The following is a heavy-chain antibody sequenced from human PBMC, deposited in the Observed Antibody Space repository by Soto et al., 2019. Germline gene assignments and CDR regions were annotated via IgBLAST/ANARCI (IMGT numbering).Heavy chain of an antibody. CDR2: IYYSGST. V-gene: IGHV4-31*03. CDR1: GGSISSGGYY. J-gene: IGHJ5*02. Sequence: PSETLSLTCTVSGGSISSGGYYWSWIRQHPGKGLEWIGYIYYSGSTYYNPSLKSRVTISVDTSKNQFSLKLSSVTAADTAVYYCARGDDSSGIWFDPCGQGTLVTVSA. D-gene: IGHD3-22*01. CDR3: ARGDDSSGIWFDP.